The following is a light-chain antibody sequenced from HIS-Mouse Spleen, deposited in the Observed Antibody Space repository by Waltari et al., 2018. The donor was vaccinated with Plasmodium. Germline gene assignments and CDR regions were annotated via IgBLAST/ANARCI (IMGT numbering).Light chain of an antibody. CDR1: QDISNY. J-gene: IGKJ3*01. CDR2: DAT. Sequence: DIQMTQSPSSLSASVGDRVTITCQASQDISNYLNWYQQKPGKAPKLLIDDATNLETGVPSRFSGSGSGTDFTFTSSSLQPEDIATYYCQQYDNLPPLFTFGPGTKVDIK. V-gene: IGKV1-33*01. CDR3: QQYDNLPPLFT.